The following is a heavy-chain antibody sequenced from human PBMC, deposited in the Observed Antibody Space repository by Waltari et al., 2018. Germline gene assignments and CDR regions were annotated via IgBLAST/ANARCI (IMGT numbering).Heavy chain of an antibody. J-gene: IGHJ3*02. CDR2: ISSSSSTI. CDR1: GFTFSSYS. V-gene: IGHV3-48*01. D-gene: IGHD1-26*01. CDR3: ARVVSGSYSSAFDI. Sequence: EVQLVESGGGLVQPGGSLSLSCAASGFTFSSYSMNWVRQAPGKGLEWVSYISSSSSTIYYADSVKGRFTISRDNAKNSLYLQMNSLRVEDTAVYYCARVVSGSYSSAFDIWGQGTMVTVSS.